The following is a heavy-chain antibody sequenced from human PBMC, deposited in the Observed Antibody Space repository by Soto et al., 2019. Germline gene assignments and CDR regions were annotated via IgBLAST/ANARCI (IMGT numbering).Heavy chain of an antibody. Sequence: QVQLVESGGGVVQPGRPLRLSCAASGFSFSTTGMHWVRQAPGKGLEWVAMISHDGGAVHFADSVKGRFTISRDDSTNTLYLQMNSLRPEETAVYYCAKDLYSSDWFNFFDSWGQGSLVTVSS. J-gene: IGHJ5*01. CDR1: GFSFSTTG. CDR2: ISHDGGAV. V-gene: IGHV3-30*18. D-gene: IGHD6-19*01. CDR3: AKDLYSSDWFNFFDS.